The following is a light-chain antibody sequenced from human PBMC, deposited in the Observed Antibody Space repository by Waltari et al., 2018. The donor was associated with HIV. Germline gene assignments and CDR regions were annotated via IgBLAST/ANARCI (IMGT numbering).Light chain of an antibody. CDR1: RSDVGRYNI. V-gene: IGLV2-23*01. J-gene: IGLJ3*02. Sequence: QSALTQPASASGSPGQAITISCTGTRSDVGRYNIASWYQQHPGKAPKLMIYEGSQRPSGVSNRFAGSKSGNTASLTISGLQAEDEADYYCCSYAGTNWVFGGGTKLTVL. CDR3: CSYAGTNWV. CDR2: EGS.